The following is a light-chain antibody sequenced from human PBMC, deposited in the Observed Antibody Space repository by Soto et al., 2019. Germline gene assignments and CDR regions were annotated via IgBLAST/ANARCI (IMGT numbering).Light chain of an antibody. CDR2: DVS. CDR1: SSDVGGYIY. Sequence: QSVLTQPASVSGSPGQSITISCTGTSSDVGGYIYVSWYQHHPGKAPKLMIFDVSNRPSGVPNRFSGSKSGNTASLTISWLQPEDEADYYCSSYTTSNTRQIVFGAGTKVTVL. V-gene: IGLV2-14*03. CDR3: SSYTTSNTRQIV. J-gene: IGLJ1*01.